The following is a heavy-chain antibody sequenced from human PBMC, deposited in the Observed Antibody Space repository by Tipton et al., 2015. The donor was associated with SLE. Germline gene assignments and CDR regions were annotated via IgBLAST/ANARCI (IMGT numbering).Heavy chain of an antibody. CDR3: ARRLPVAGQYWYFDL. CDR2: VYTSGGT. CDR1: GASISSGSYY. V-gene: IGHV4-61*09. D-gene: IGHD6-19*01. J-gene: IGHJ2*01. Sequence: TLSLTCSVSGASISSGSYYWSWVRQPAGKGLEWIGHVYTSGGTNYNPSLESRVTISLDTSKNQFSLKLNSVTAADTAVYYCARRLPVAGQYWYFDLWGRGTLVTVSS.